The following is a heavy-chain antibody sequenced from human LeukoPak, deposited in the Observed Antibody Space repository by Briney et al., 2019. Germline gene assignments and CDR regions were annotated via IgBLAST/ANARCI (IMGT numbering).Heavy chain of an antibody. CDR1: GFTFSSSW. CDR3: ARDWGGYGPTSHDY. D-gene: IGHD3-16*01. J-gene: IGHJ4*02. V-gene: IGHV3-74*01. CDR2: ISSDGSST. Sequence: GGSLRPSCAASGFTFSSSWMHWVRQPPERGLVWVSRISSDGSSTIYADSVKGRFTISRDNAKNTLYLQMNSLRVEDTAVYFCARDWGGYGPTSHDYWGQGTLVTVSS.